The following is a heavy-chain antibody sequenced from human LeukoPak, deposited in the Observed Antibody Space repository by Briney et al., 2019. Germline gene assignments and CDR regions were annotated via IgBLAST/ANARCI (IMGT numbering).Heavy chain of an antibody. Sequence: GASVKVSCKASGYTFTNFYMHWVRQAPGQGLEWMGLIHPSDGDTKYAQEFQDRVTVTRDTSTSTVHMELSGLRSEDTAVYYCARDQEGFDYWGQGTLVTVSS. V-gene: IGHV1-46*01. J-gene: IGHJ4*02. CDR2: IHPSDGDT. CDR1: GYTFTNFY. CDR3: ARDQEGFDY.